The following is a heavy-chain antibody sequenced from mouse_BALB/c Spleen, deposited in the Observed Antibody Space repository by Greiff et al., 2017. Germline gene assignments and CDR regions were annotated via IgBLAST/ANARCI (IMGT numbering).Heavy chain of an antibody. D-gene: IGHD2-10*02. V-gene: IGHV5-6-5*01. CDR3: ARKGYGNDYYAMDY. CDR1: GFTFSSYA. J-gene: IGHJ4*01. Sequence: EVKLMESGGGLVKPGGSLKLSCAASGFTFSSYAMYWVRQTPEKRLEWVASISSGGSTYYPDSVKGRFTISRDNARNILYLQMSSLRSEDTAMYYCARKGYGNDYYAMDYWGQGTSVTVSS. CDR2: ISSGGST.